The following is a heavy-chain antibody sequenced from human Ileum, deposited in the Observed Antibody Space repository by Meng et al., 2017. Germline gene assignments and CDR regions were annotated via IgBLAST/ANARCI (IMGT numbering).Heavy chain of an antibody. Sequence: QGRLVGLGGGLVQPGGSLRLSCAASGFTFSDYYMSWVRQAPGKGLEWVSDISPSGTTTFYLDSVRGRFTISRDNAKNSLYLQMNSLRAEDTAVYYCARDSLVGAPLDYWGHGTLVTVSS. CDR2: ISPSGTTT. CDR1: GFTFSDYY. D-gene: IGHD1-26*01. J-gene: IGHJ4*01. V-gene: IGHV3-11*01. CDR3: ARDSLVGAPLDY.